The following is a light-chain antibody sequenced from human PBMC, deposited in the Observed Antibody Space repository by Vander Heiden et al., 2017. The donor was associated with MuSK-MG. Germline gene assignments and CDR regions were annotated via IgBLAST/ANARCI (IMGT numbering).Light chain of an antibody. Sequence: SVLTPPPSASGTPGQRVIISCSGSSSNTGSNYVYWYQQHPGTAPKLLIYSDNQRPSGVPDRFSGSKSGTSASLAISGLRAEDEADYYCAACDDSRSAVVFGGGTKLTVL. CDR2: SDN. CDR1: SSNTGSNY. CDR3: AACDDSRSAVV. J-gene: IGLJ2*01. V-gene: IGLV1-47*02.